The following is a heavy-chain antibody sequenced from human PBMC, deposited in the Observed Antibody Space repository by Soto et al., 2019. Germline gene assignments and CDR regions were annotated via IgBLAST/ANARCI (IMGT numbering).Heavy chain of an antibody. D-gene: IGHD2-15*01. J-gene: IGHJ1*01. Sequence: QLQLQESGPGLVKPSETLSLTCTVSGGSISSSSYYWGWIRQPPGKGLEWIGSIYYSGSTYYNPSLKSRVTISVDTPKNQFSLRLSSVTAADTAVYYCARHSGGKDIVVVVNAQHWGQGTLVTVSS. V-gene: IGHV4-39*01. CDR2: IYYSGST. CDR1: GGSISSSSYY. CDR3: ARHSGGKDIVVVVNAQH.